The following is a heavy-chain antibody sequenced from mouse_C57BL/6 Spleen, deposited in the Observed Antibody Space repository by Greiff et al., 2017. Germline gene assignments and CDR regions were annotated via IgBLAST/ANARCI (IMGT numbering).Heavy chain of an antibody. J-gene: IGHJ4*01. CDR3: ARRGWDGYAMDY. CDR2: IYPRSGNT. Sequence: QVQLQQSGAELARPGASVKLSCKASGYTFTSCGISWVKQRTGQGLEWIGEIYPRSGNTYYNEKFKGKATLTADKSSSTAYMELRSLTSEDSAVYFCARRGWDGYAMDYWGQGTSVTVSS. D-gene: IGHD4-1*01. V-gene: IGHV1-81*01. CDR1: GYTFTSCG.